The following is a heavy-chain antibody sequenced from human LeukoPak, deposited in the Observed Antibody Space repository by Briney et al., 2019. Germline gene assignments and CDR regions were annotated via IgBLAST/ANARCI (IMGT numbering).Heavy chain of an antibody. CDR1: GFTFSSYA. CDR2: ISGSGTST. D-gene: IGHD4-17*01. Sequence: GGSLRLSRAASGFTFSSYAMNWVRQAPGKGLEWVSSISGSGTSTYYADSVKGRFTISRDNSKNTLYLRMNSLRDEDTAVYYCAKRYGDYEGNWGQGTLVTVSS. CDR3: AKRYGDYEGN. V-gene: IGHV3-23*01. J-gene: IGHJ4*02.